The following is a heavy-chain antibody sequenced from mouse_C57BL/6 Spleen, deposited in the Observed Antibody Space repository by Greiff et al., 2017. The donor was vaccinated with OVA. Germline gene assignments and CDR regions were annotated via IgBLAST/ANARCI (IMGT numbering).Heavy chain of an antibody. CDR2: INPNNGGT. V-gene: IGHV1-26*01. CDR1: GYTFTDYY. J-gene: IGHJ4*01. D-gene: IGHD2-4*01. Sequence: VQLQQSGPELVKPGASVKISCKASGYTFTDYYMNWVKQSHGKSLEWIGDINPNNGGTSYNQKFKGKATLTVDKSSSTAYMELRSLTSEDSAVYYCARRPYYDYGRAMDDWGQGTSVTVSS. CDR3: ARRPYYDYGRAMDD.